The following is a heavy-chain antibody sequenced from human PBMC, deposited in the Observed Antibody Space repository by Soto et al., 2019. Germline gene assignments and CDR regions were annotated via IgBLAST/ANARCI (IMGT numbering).Heavy chain of an antibody. D-gene: IGHD3-22*01. CDR1: GVSISRGDYY. Sequence: SETLSLTCTVSGVSISRGDYYWSWIRQPPGKGLEWVGYIYYSGNTYSNPSLKSRVTISVDTSKNQFSLKLSSVTAADTAVYYCVRGSYYDSSGYVFPLRAYYGMDVWGQGTTVTVSS. CDR3: VRGSYYDSSGYVFPLRAYYGMDV. J-gene: IGHJ6*02. CDR2: IYYSGNT. V-gene: IGHV4-30-4*02.